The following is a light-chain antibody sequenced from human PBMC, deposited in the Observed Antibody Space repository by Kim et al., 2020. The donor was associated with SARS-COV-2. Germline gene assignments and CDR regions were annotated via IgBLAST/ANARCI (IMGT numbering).Light chain of an antibody. J-gene: IGLJ3*02. CDR3: SSYTSSSTWV. Sequence: GQSVTISCSETSSDVGRYNRVSWYQQPPGTGPKLMSYEVSNRPSGVPDRFSGSKSGNTASLTISGLQAEDEADYYCSSYTSSSTWVFGGGTQLTVL. CDR1: SSDVGRYNR. V-gene: IGLV2-18*02. CDR2: EVS.